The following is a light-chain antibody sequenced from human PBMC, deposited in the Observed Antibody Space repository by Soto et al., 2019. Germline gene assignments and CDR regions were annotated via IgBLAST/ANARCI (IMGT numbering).Light chain of an antibody. J-gene: IGKJ4*01. V-gene: IGKV3-15*01. CDR3: QQHNNWPLT. Sequence: EIVMTQSPATLSVSPGERATLSCRASQSVSSNLAWYQQKPRQAPRLLVYGASTRATGIPARFSGSGSGTQFTLTISSLQSEDFAVYYCQQHNNWPLTFGGGTKVDIK. CDR1: QSVSSN. CDR2: GAS.